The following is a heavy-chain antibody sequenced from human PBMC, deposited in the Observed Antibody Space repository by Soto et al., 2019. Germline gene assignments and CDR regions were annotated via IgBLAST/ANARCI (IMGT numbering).Heavy chain of an antibody. V-gene: IGHV4-34*01. Sequence: QVQLQQWGAGLLKPSETLSLTCAVYGGSFSGYYWSWIRQPPGKGLEWIGEINHSGSTNYNPALKSRVTISVHTSKNQCSLKLSSVTAADTAVYYCARGLGSSGWYGWGCRGNWYFDLWGRGTLVTVSS. CDR1: GGSFSGYY. CDR2: INHSGST. D-gene: IGHD6-19*01. J-gene: IGHJ2*01. CDR3: ARGLGSSGWYGWGCRGNWYFDL.